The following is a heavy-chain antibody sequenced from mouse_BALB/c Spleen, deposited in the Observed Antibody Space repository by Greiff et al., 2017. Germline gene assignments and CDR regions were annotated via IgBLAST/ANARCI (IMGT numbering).Heavy chain of an antibody. CDR1: GFAFSSYD. CDR2: ISSGGGST. CDR3: ARDEAPWYFDV. Sequence: EVHLVESGGGLVKPGGSLKLSCAASGFAFSSYDMSWVRQTPEKRLEWVAYISSGGGSTYYPDTVKGRFTISRDNAKNTLYLQMSSLKSEDTAMYYCARDEAPWYFDVWGAGTTVTVSS. J-gene: IGHJ1*01. V-gene: IGHV5-12-1*01.